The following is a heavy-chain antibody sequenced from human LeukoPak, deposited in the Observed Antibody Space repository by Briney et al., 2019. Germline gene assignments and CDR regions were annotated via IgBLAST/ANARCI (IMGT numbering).Heavy chain of an antibody. V-gene: IGHV4-59*01. CDR2: IYYSGST. Sequence: SETLSLTCTVSGGSISSYYWSWIRQPPGKGLEWIGYIYYSGSTNYNPSLKSRVTISVDTSKNQFSMKLSSVTAEDTAVYYCAKATWFTVTTSYMDVWGKGTTVTVSS. D-gene: IGHD4-17*01. CDR3: AKATWFTVTTSYMDV. CDR1: GGSISSYY. J-gene: IGHJ6*03.